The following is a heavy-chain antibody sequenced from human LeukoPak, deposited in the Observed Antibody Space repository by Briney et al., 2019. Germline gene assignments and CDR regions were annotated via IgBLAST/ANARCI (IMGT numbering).Heavy chain of an antibody. D-gene: IGHD6-19*01. Sequence: GGSLRLSCAASGFTFSSYEMNWVRQAPGKGLEWVSYISSSGSTIYYADSVKGRFTISRDNAKNSLYLQMNSLRAEDTAVYYCARDREPGIAVAGTGYWGQGTLVTVSS. CDR2: ISSSGSTI. J-gene: IGHJ4*02. CDR3: ARDREPGIAVAGTGY. V-gene: IGHV3-48*03. CDR1: GFTFSSYE.